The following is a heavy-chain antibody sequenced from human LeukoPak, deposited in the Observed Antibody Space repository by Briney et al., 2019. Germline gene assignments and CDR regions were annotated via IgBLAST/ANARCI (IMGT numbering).Heavy chain of an antibody. CDR1: GFTFSSSA. CDR2: TSGSGSGGST. CDR3: AKSGYNRFDY. Sequence: PGGSLRLSCAASGFTFSSSAMSWVRQAPGKGPEWVSSTSGSGSGGSTYYADSVKGRFTISRDNSQNTLYLQMHSLRAEDTAVYYCAKSGYNRFDYWGQGTLVTVSS. D-gene: IGHD5-24*01. V-gene: IGHV3-23*01. J-gene: IGHJ4*02.